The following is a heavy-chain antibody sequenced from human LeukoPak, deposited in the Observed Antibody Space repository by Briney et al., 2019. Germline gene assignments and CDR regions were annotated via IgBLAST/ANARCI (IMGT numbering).Heavy chain of an antibody. Sequence: PGRSLRLSCAASGFTFSSYGMHWVRQAPGKGLEWVAVIWYDGSNKYYADSVKGRFTISRDNFKNTLYLQMNSLRAEDTAVYYCARIEMGIAAAVLWAVDYWGQGTLVTVSS. CDR3: ARIEMGIAAAVLWAVDY. CDR2: IWYDGSNK. D-gene: IGHD6-13*01. CDR1: GFTFSSYG. V-gene: IGHV3-33*01. J-gene: IGHJ4*02.